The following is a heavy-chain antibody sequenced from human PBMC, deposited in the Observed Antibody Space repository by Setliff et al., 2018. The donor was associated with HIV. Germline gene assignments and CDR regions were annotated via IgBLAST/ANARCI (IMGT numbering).Heavy chain of an antibody. CDR1: GGSISTSSYY. V-gene: IGHV4-39*01. CDR2: INSSGNT. D-gene: IGHD5-12*01. Sequence: SETLSLTCTVSGGSISTSSYYWGWIRQPPGKGLEWIGSINSSGNTYYSPSLTNRVSMSEDTSKNQFSLNLSSVTAADTGVYYCARLFQWMSYSFDIWGQGTMVTVSS. CDR3: ARLFQWMSYSFDI. J-gene: IGHJ3*02.